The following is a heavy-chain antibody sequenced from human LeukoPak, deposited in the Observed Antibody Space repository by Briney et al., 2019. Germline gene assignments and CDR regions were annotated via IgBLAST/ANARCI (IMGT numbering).Heavy chain of an antibody. J-gene: IGHJ4*02. Sequence: SETLSLTCTVSGGSISSSSYYWGWIRQPPGKGLEWIGSIYYSGSTYYNPSLKSRVTISVDTSKNQFSLKLSSVTAADTAVYYCARGSRYSSGWYGNWGQGTLVTVSS. D-gene: IGHD6-19*01. V-gene: IGHV4-39*01. CDR2: IYYSGST. CDR1: GGSISSSSYY. CDR3: ARGSRYSSGWYGN.